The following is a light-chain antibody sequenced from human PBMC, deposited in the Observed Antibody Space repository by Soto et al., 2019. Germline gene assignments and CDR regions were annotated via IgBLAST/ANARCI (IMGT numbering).Light chain of an antibody. J-gene: IGKJ1*01. CDR3: QQYYSYHPWT. CDR2: SAS. V-gene: IGKV1-27*01. CDR1: QGISSY. Sequence: DIQMTQSPSSLSASVGDTVIITCRVSQGISSYLNWYRQKPGKVPKLLIYSASNLQSGVPSRFSGSGSGTDFTLNISSLQPEDFATYYCQQYYSYHPWTFGKGTKVDI.